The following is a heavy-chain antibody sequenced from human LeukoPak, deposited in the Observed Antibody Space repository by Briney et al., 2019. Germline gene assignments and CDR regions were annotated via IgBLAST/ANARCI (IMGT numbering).Heavy chain of an antibody. J-gene: IGHJ4*02. CDR1: GFTFSSYE. Sequence: GGSLRLSCAASGFTFSSYEMNWVRRAPGKGLEWVSYISSSGSTIYYADSVKGRFTISRDNAKNSLYLQMNSLRAEDTAVYYCASVGHYSGSYNFDYWGQGTLVTVSS. V-gene: IGHV3-48*03. CDR2: ISSSGSTI. D-gene: IGHD1-26*01. CDR3: ASVGHYSGSYNFDY.